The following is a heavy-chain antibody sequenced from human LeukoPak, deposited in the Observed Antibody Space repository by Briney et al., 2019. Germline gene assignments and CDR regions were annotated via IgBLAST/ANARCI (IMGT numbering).Heavy chain of an antibody. D-gene: IGHD3-10*01. CDR1: GFTFSSNS. J-gene: IGHJ4*02. CDR3: AKWSGFGDD. Sequence: GGSLRLPCAASGFTFSSNSMTWVRQTPGKGLEWVSGISGSGDSTYYADSVKGRFTISRDNSRNTLYLQMSSLRAEDTAVYYCAKWSGFGDDWGQGTLVTVSS. CDR2: ISGSGDST. V-gene: IGHV3-23*01.